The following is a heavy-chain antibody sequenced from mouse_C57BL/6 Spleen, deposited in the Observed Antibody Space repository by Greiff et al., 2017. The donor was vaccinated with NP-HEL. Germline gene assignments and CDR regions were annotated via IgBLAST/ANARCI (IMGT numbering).Heavy chain of an antibody. CDR2: IDPSDSYT. CDR1: GYTFTSYW. CDR3: ARRAYGSSGYFDY. D-gene: IGHD1-1*01. V-gene: IGHV1-69*01. Sequence: VQLQQPGAELVMPGASVKLSCKASGYTFTSYWMHWVKQRPGQGLEWIGEIDPSDSYTNYNQKFKGKSTLTVDKSSSTAYMQLSSLTSEDSAVYYCARRAYGSSGYFDYWGQGTTLTVSS. J-gene: IGHJ2*01.